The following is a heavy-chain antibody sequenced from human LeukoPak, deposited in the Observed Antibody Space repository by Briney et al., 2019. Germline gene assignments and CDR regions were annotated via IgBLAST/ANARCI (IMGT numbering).Heavy chain of an antibody. Sequence: ASVKVSCKASGYTFTDYYMQWVRQAPGQGLEWMGWINLNSGGTNYAPKFQGRVTMTRDTSVSTAYMELSSLRSEDTAVYYCARGDSGSERVYYYYYMDVWGKGTTVTVSS. CDR1: GYTFTDYY. CDR3: ARGDSGSERVYYYYYMDV. CDR2: INLNSGGT. D-gene: IGHD6-19*01. J-gene: IGHJ6*03. V-gene: IGHV1-2*02.